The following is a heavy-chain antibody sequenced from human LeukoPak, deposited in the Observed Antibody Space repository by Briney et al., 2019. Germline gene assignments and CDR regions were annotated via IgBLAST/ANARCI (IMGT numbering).Heavy chain of an antibody. Sequence: SETLSLTCAVSGGSVSNFYWSWIRQPPGKGLEWIGYIYYSGSTNYNPSLKSRVTISIDASKNQFSLKLTSVTDADTAVYYCARLSSSGRDYWGQETLVTVSS. V-gene: IGHV4-59*02. CDR1: GGSVSNFY. CDR2: IYYSGST. J-gene: IGHJ4*02. CDR3: ARLSSSGRDY. D-gene: IGHD6-6*01.